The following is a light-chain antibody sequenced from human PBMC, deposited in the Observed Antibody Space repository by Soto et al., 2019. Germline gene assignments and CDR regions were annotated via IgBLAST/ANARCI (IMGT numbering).Light chain of an antibody. J-gene: IGLJ3*02. CDR2: EVN. CDR3: TSYASSNIGV. Sequence: QSALTQPPSASGSPGQSVTISCTGTSSDVGAYNYVSWYQQYPGKAPKLMIYEVNKRPSGVPDRFSGSKSGKTASLTVAGLQPEDEADYHCTSYASSNIGVFGGGTKLTVL. V-gene: IGLV2-8*01. CDR1: SSDVGAYNY.